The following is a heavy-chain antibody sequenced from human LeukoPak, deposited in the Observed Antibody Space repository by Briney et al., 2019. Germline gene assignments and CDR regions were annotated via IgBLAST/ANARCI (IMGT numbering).Heavy chain of an antibody. D-gene: IGHD7-27*01. V-gene: IGHV1-2*02. CDR3: ARDNQRRRLGY. J-gene: IGHJ4*02. Sequence: ASVKVSCKASGYTFTSYGISWVRQAPGQGLEWMGWISPNSGGTNYAQKFQGRVTMTRDTSISTAYMELSRLRSDDTAVYYCARDNQRRRLGYWGQGTLVTVSS. CDR1: GYTFTSYG. CDR2: ISPNSGGT.